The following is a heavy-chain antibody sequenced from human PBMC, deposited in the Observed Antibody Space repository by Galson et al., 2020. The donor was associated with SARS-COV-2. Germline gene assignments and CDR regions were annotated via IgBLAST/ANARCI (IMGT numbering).Heavy chain of an antibody. V-gene: IGHV4-39*07. Sequence: SETLSLTCLVSGGSITSGNYYGGWIRQPPGKGLEWIGSIYYLGATYYNPSLKSRVTISVDTSKNQFSLRLSSLTAADTGIYYCATDRRYYGMDVWGQGTTVTVSS. D-gene: IGHD3-9*01. J-gene: IGHJ6*02. CDR1: GGSITSGNYY. CDR3: ATDRRYYGMDV. CDR2: IYYLGAT.